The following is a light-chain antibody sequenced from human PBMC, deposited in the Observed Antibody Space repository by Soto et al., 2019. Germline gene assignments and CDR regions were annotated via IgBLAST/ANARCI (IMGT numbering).Light chain of an antibody. Sequence: ENVLTQSPGTLSLSPGERDTLSCRASQSVSSSYLAWYQQKPGQAPRLLIYGASNRATGIPDRFSGSGSGTDFTLTISRLEPEDFAVYYCQQYGSSPITFGQGTKVDI. V-gene: IGKV3-20*01. CDR2: GAS. J-gene: IGKJ1*01. CDR3: QQYGSSPIT. CDR1: QSVSSSY.